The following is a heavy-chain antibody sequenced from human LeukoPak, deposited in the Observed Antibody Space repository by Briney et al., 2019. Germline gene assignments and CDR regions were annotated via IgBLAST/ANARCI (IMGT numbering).Heavy chain of an antibody. CDR2: IYYSGST. V-gene: IGHV4-39*07. CDR1: GGSISSSSYY. D-gene: IGHD3-22*01. J-gene: IGHJ4*02. CDR3: ATTYYYDSSGYSPGDY. Sequence: PSETLSLTCTVSGGSISSSSYYWGWIRQPPGKGLEWIGSIYYSGSTYYNPSLKSRVTISVDTSKNQFSLKLSSVTAADTAVYYCATTYYYDSSGYSPGDYWGQGTLVTVSS.